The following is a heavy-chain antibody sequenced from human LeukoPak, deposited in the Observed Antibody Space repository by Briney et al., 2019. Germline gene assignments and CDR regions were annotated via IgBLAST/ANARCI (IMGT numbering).Heavy chain of an antibody. J-gene: IGHJ4*02. CDR1: DGSIRSHY. D-gene: IGHD6-13*01. Sequence: ETLSLTCTVSDGSIRSHYWSWIRQPPGKGLEWVANIKQDGSEKYYVDSVKGRFTISRDNAKNSLYLQMNSLRAEDTAVYYCARGHSWQKYFDYWGQGTLVTVSS. CDR3: ARGHSWQKYFDY. CDR2: IKQDGSEK. V-gene: IGHV3-7*01.